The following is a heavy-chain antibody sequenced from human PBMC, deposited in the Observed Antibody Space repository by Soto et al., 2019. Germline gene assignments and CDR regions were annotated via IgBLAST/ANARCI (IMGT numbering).Heavy chain of an antibody. CDR3: ARANSSTSGAIDY. CDR2: IKEDGSEK. D-gene: IGHD2-2*01. J-gene: IGHJ4*02. CDR1: AFTFRNYW. V-gene: IGHV3-7*04. Sequence: SLRLSCAASAFTFRNYWMSWVRQAPGKGLECVAKIKEDGSEKYYVDSVKGRFTISRDNAKNSVYLQMNSLTVEDTAMYYCARANSSTSGAIDYWGQGTLVTVSS.